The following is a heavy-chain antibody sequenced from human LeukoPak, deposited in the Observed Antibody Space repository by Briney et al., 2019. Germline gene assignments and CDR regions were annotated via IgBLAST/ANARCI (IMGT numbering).Heavy chain of an antibody. Sequence: SETLSLTCTVSGGSISSYYWSWIRQPPGKGLEWIGYIYYSGSTNYNPSLKSRVTISVATSKNQFSLKLSSVTAADTAVYYCAGSYYNSYYYYYMGVWGKGTTVTISS. CDR1: GGSISSYY. J-gene: IGHJ6*03. CDR2: IYYSGST. V-gene: IGHV4-59*01. D-gene: IGHD3-10*01. CDR3: AGSYYNSYYYYYMGV.